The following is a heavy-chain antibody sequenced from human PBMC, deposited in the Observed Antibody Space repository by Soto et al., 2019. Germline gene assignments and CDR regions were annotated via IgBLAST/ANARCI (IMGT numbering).Heavy chain of an antibody. CDR3: AEANTMVRGAPDY. Sequence: QVQLVESGGGVVQPGRSLRLSCAASGFTFSNYGMHWVRQAPGKGLEWVAVISYDGRNEYYADPVKGRFTISRDNFQNTLYLQMNSLRVEDTAMYYCAEANTMVRGAPDYWGQGTLVTVSA. CDR1: GFTFSNYG. D-gene: IGHD3-10*01. J-gene: IGHJ4*02. V-gene: IGHV3-30*18. CDR2: ISYDGRNE.